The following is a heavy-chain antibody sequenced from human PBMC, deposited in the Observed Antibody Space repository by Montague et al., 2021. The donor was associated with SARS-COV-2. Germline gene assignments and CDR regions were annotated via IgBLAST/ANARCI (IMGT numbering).Heavy chain of an antibody. V-gene: IGHV4-59*01. CDR1: GGSISRYY. D-gene: IGHD3-9*01. CDR2: IYYCGST. J-gene: IGHJ4*02. Sequence: SETLSLTCTVSGGSISRYYWNWIWKPQGTGLELIANIYYCGSTNSNPSPKIRVPISVDTSKNQFSLKLSSVTAAATAVYYCARSRENYNISTGYPCYFDYWGQGTLVTVSS. CDR3: ARSRENYNISTGYPCYFDY.